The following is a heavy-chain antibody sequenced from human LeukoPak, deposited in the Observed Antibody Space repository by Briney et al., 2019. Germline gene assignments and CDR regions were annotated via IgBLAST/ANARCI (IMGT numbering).Heavy chain of an antibody. CDR3: AKDGED. Sequence: PGGSLRLSCVASGFTFRNYAMSWVRQAPGKGLESVSTISGSASDTHYADSVKGRFTISRDNSKNTLCLHMDSLRADDTAVYYCAKDGEDWGQGTLVTVSS. J-gene: IGHJ4*02. CDR2: ISGSASDT. CDR1: GFTFRNYA. V-gene: IGHV3-23*01. D-gene: IGHD2-21*01.